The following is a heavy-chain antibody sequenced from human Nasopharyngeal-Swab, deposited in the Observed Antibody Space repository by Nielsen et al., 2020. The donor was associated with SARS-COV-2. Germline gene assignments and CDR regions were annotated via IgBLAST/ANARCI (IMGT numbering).Heavy chain of an antibody. D-gene: IGHD6-13*01. V-gene: IGHV3-23*01. CDR3: AKAEGSNYYYYYGMDV. CDR2: ISGSGGST. Sequence: VRQAPGKGLEWVSAISGSGGSTYYADSVKGRFTISRDNSKNTLYLQMNSLRAEDTAVYYCAKAEGSNYYYYYGMDVWGQGTTVTVSS. J-gene: IGHJ6*02.